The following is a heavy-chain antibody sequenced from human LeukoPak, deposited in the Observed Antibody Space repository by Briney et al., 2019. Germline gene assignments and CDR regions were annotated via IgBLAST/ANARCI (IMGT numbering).Heavy chain of an antibody. CDR2: ISGNGDST. D-gene: IGHD4-11*01. J-gene: IGHJ4*02. V-gene: IGHV3-23*01. CDR1: GLTFISYA. CDR3: AKIISVNPIEY. Sequence: PGGSLRLSCAASGLTFISYAMAWVRQAPGKGLEWVSSISGNGDSTYYADSVKGRFTISRDNSKNTLYLQMNSLRAEDTAVYYCAKIISVNPIEYWGQGTLVTVSS.